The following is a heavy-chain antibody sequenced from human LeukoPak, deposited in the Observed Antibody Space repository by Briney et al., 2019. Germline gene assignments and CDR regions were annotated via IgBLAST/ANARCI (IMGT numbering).Heavy chain of an antibody. V-gene: IGHV5-51*01. CDR2: IYPGDSDT. CDR3: ARYRGDYEEGYYFDY. Sequence: GESLKISCKGSGYSFTSYWVAWVRQMPGKGLEWMGVIYPGDSDTRYSPPFPGQVTISADKSLRTAYLQWSSLKASATAMYYCARYRGDYEEGYYFDYWGQGTLVTVSS. J-gene: IGHJ4*02. CDR1: GYSFTSYW. D-gene: IGHD4-17*01.